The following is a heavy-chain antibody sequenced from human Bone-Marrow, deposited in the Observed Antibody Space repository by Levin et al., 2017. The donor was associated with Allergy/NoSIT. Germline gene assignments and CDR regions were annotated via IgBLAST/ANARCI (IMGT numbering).Heavy chain of an antibody. J-gene: IGHJ5*02. D-gene: IGHD3-10*01. CDR1: GYTLTELS. Sequence: GESLKISCKVSGYTLTELSMHWVRQAPGKGLEWMGGFDPEDGETIYAQKFQGRVTMTEDTSTDTAYMELSSLRSEDTAVYYCATCNGSGSYYPNWFDPWGQGTLVTVSS. CDR3: ATCNGSGSYYPNWFDP. CDR2: FDPEDGET. V-gene: IGHV1-24*01.